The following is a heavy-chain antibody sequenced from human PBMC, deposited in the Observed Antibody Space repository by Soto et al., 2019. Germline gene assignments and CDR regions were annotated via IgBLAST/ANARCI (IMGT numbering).Heavy chain of an antibody. Sequence: WGSLRLSCAASGFTFSSYWMSWVRQAPGKGLEWVANIKQDGSEKYYVDSVKGRFTISRDNAKNSLYLQMNSLRAEDTAVYYCTRGIRGSSGWSYYYGMDVWGQGTTVTAP. J-gene: IGHJ6*02. D-gene: IGHD6-19*01. CDR1: GFTFSSYW. V-gene: IGHV3-7*03. CDR3: TRGIRGSSGWSYYYGMDV. CDR2: IKQDGSEK.